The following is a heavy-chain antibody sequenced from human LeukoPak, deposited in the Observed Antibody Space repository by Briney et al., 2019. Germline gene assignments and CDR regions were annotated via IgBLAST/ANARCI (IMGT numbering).Heavy chain of an antibody. D-gene: IGHD6-19*01. J-gene: IGHJ4*02. Sequence: GGSLRLSCAASGFTFSSYLMHWVRQAPGKGLVWVSRINSDGSSTSYADSVKGRFTISRDNAKNTLYLQMNSLRAEDTAVYYCARAGYSSGWFWYWGQGTLVTVSS. V-gene: IGHV3-74*01. CDR1: GFTFSSYL. CDR3: ARAGYSSGWFWY. CDR2: INSDGSST.